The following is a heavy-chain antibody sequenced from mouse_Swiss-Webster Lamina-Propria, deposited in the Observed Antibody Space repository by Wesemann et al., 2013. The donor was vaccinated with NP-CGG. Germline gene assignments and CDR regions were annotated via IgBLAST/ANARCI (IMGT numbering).Heavy chain of an antibody. CDR3: ARVNYYGPAWFAY. CDR2: ISSGGST. J-gene: IGHJ3*01. CDR1: GFTFSSYA. D-gene: IGHD1-2*01. V-gene: IGHV5-6-5*01. Sequence: DVKLVESGGGLVKLGGSLKLSCAASGFTFSSYAMSWVRQTPEKRLEWVASISSGGSTYYPDSVKGRFTISRDNARNILYLQMSSLRSEDTAMYYCARVNYYGPAWFAYWGQGTLVTVSA.